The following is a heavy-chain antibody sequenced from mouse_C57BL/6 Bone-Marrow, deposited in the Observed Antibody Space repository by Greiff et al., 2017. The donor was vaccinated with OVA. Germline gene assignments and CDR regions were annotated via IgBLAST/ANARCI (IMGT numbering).Heavy chain of an antibody. V-gene: IGHV1-19*01. CDR3: ARGGYYYGSSSAMDY. Sequence: EVQLQQSGPVLVKPGASVKMSCKASGYTFTDYYMNWVKQSHGKSLEWIGVINPYNGGTSYNQKFKGKATLTVDKSSSTAYMELNSLTSEDSAVYDCARGGYYYGSSSAMDYWGQGTSVTVSS. CDR1: GYTFTDYY. J-gene: IGHJ4*01. D-gene: IGHD1-1*01. CDR2: INPYNGGT.